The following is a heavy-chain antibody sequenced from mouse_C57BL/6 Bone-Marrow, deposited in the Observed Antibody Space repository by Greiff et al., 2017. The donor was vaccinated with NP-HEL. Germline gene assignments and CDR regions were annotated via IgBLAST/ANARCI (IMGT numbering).Heavy chain of an antibody. CDR1: GYSFTGYY. D-gene: IGHD1-1*01. CDR2: INPSTGGT. V-gene: IGHV1-42*01. CDR3: ARLGYYGSRSYWYFDV. Sequence: VQLQQSGPELVKPGASVKISCKASGYSFTGYYMNWVKQSPEKSLEWIGEINPSTGGTTYNQKFKAKATLTVDKSSSTAYMQLKSLTSEDSAVYYCARLGYYGSRSYWYFDVWGTGTTVTVSS. J-gene: IGHJ1*03.